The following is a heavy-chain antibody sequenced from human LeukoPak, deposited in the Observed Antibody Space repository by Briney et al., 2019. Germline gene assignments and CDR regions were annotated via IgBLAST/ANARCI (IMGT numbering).Heavy chain of an antibody. V-gene: IGHV3-30*04. CDR2: ISYDGSNK. CDR3: AKGGLGNNGSYSADYYYYYYGMDV. Sequence: GGSLRLSCAASGFTFSSYAMHWVRQAPGKGLEWVAVISYDGSNKYYADSVKGRFTISRDNSKNTLYLQMNSLRAEDTAVYYCAKGGLGNNGSYSADYYYYYYGMDVWGQGTTVTVSS. D-gene: IGHD1-26*01. CDR1: GFTFSSYA. J-gene: IGHJ6*02.